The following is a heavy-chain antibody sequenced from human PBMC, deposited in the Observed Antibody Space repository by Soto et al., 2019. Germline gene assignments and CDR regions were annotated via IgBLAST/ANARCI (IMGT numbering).Heavy chain of an antibody. CDR3: ASITMIVVAITTPYYYYGMDV. J-gene: IGHJ6*02. V-gene: IGHV1-69*13. Sequence: SVKVSCKASGGTFSSYAISWVRQAPGQGLEWMGGIIPIFGTANYAQKFQGRVTITADESTSTAYMELSSLRSEDTAVYYCASITMIVVAITTPYYYYGMDVWGQGTTVTVSS. D-gene: IGHD3-22*01. CDR1: GGTFSSYA. CDR2: IIPIFGTA.